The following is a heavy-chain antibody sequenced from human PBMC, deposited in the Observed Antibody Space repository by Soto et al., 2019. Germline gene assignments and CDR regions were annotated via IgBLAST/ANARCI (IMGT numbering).Heavy chain of an antibody. CDR3: ARGRDGGGAS. Sequence: QVQLQQWGAGLLKPSETLSLTCGVYGGSLSGNYWSWIRQPPGEGLEWMGEINPSGSTNYSPTLTSRATKSAHKSKNQFSLKLSSVIAADTVVYYCARGRDGGGASWGQGTLVTVSS. CDR2: INPSGST. D-gene: IGHD4-17*01. J-gene: IGHJ5*02. V-gene: IGHV4-34*01. CDR1: GGSLSGNY.